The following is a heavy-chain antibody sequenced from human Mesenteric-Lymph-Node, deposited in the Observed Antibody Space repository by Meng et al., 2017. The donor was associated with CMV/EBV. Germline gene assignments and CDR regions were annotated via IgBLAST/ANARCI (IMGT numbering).Heavy chain of an antibody. CDR2: IIPIIGIA. CDR3: ARDLGYYDSSGYYPFDY. D-gene: IGHD3-22*01. CDR1: GGTFSSYT. Sequence: SVKVSCKASGGTFSSYTITWVRQAPGQGLEWMGRIIPIIGIANYAQKIQGRVTITADKSTSTAYMELSSLRSEDTAVYYCARDLGYYDSSGYYPFDYWGQGTLVTVSS. V-gene: IGHV1-69*04. J-gene: IGHJ4*02.